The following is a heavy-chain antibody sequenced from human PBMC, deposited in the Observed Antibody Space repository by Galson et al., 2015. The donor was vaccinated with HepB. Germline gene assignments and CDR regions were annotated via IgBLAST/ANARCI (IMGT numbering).Heavy chain of an antibody. Sequence: ETLSLTCAVYGGSFSGYYWSWIRQPPGKGLEWIGETNHSGNTNYNPSLKSRVTILVDTSQNQFSLKLRSVTAADTAVYYCVERAVAGPLSWFDPWSQGTLVTVSS. D-gene: IGHD6-19*01. CDR3: VERAVAGPLSWFDP. V-gene: IGHV4-34*01. CDR1: GGSFSGYY. J-gene: IGHJ5*02. CDR2: TNHSGNT.